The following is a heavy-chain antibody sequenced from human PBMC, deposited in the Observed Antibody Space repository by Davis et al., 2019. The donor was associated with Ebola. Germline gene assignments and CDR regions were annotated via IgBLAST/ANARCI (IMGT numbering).Heavy chain of an antibody. D-gene: IGHD2-2*01. V-gene: IGHV1-2*06. Sequence: ASVQVSCKASGYTFIGYHMHWVRQAPAQGPEWMGRMNPHSGGTNYAQKFQGRVTMIRDTSISTAYMELSRLTYDDTAVYYCARLCSSSCPNDYWGQGTLITVSS. CDR3: ARLCSSSCPNDY. CDR1: GYTFIGYH. CDR2: MNPHSGGT. J-gene: IGHJ4*02.